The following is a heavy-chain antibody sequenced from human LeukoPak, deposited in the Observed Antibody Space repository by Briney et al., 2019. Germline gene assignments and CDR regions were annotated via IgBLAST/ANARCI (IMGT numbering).Heavy chain of an antibody. J-gene: IGHJ4*02. V-gene: IGHV3-72*01. Sequence: PGGSLRLSCAASGFTFSDHYMDWVRQAPGKGLEWVGRTRNKANSYTTEYAASVKGRFTISRDDSKNSLYLQMNSLKTEDTAVYYCARAYYDSSGYYFDYWGQGTLVTVSS. CDR2: TRNKANSYTT. CDR3: ARAYYDSSGYYFDY. D-gene: IGHD3-22*01. CDR1: GFTFSDHY.